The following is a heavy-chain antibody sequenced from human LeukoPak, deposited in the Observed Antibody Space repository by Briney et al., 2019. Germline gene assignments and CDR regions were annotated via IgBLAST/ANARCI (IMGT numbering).Heavy chain of an antibody. Sequence: GASVKVSCKVSGYTLTELSMHWVRQAPGKGLEWMGGFDPEDGEAIYAQKFQGRVTMTEDTSTDTAYMELSSLRSEDTAVYYCATSVVAVAGIAFDYWGQGTLVTVSS. D-gene: IGHD6-19*01. CDR1: GYTLTELS. CDR3: ATSVVAVAGIAFDY. V-gene: IGHV1-24*01. CDR2: FDPEDGEA. J-gene: IGHJ4*02.